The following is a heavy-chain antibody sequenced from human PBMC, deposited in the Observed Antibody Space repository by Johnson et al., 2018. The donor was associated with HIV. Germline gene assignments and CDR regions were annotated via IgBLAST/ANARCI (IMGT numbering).Heavy chain of an antibody. Sequence: QVQLVESGGGVVRPGGSLRLSCAASGFTFSSYAMHWVRQAPGKGLEWVAVISYDGSNKYYAESVKGRFTVSRDNSKNTLYMQMNSLITEDTAVYYCAREGGGTVVLGDEGAFDVWGQGTMVSVSS. CDR3: AREGGGTVVLGDEGAFDV. J-gene: IGHJ3*01. D-gene: IGHD3-10*01. V-gene: IGHV3-30*03. CDR2: ISYDGSNK. CDR1: GFTFSSYA.